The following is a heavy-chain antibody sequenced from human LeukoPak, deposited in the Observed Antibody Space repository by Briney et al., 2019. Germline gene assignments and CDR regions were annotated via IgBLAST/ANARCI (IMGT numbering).Heavy chain of an antibody. CDR2: ISDSSSIT. CDR3: AKVIRGGYGMDV. J-gene: IGHJ6*02. V-gene: IGHV3-48*02. CDR1: GFTFSSFG. Sequence: PGGSLRLSCAASGFTFSSFGMSGVRQAPGQGLEWVSYISDSSSITYYADSVKGRFTISRDNAKNSLSLQLNSLRDEDTAVYFCAKVIRGGYGMDVWGQGTTVTVSS. D-gene: IGHD3-10*01.